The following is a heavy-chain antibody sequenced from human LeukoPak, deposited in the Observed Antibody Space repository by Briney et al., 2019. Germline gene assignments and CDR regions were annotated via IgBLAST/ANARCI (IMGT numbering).Heavy chain of an antibody. CDR3: ARANYYDSSGYYIDAFDI. D-gene: IGHD3-22*01. CDR1: GFTFSSYG. Sequence: GRSLRLSCAASGFTFSSYGMHWVRQAPGKGLEWVAVIWYDGSNKYYADSVKGRFTISRDNSKNTLYLQMNSLRAEDTAVYYCARANYYDSSGYYIDAFDIWGQGTMVTVSS. V-gene: IGHV3-33*01. CDR2: IWYDGSNK. J-gene: IGHJ3*02.